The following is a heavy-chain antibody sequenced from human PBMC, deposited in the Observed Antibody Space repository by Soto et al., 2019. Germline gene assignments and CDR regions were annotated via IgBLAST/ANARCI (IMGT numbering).Heavy chain of an antibody. J-gene: IGHJ2*01. CDR1: GGSISSSNW. Sequence: QLQLQESGPGLVKPSGTLSLTCAVSGGSISSSNWWSWVRQPPGKGLEWIGEIYHSGSTNYNPSLKSRETISVDKSKNQFSLKLSSVTAADTAVYYCASHRRASEGYYYDSSGYRSFGLWGRGTLVTVSS. V-gene: IGHV4-4*02. CDR3: ASHRRASEGYYYDSSGYRSFGL. D-gene: IGHD3-22*01. CDR2: IYHSGST.